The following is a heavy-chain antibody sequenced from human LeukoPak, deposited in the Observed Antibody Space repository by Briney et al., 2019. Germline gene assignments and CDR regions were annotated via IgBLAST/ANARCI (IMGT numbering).Heavy chain of an antibody. CDR1: GYSFTSYW. Sequence: GESLKISCKGSGYSFTSYWIGWVRQMPGKGLEWMGIIYPGDSDTRYSPSFQGQVTISADKSISTAYLQWSSLKASDTAMYYCARPLPTRDLYYDYVWGSYRPWNWFDPWGQGTLVTVSS. J-gene: IGHJ5*02. V-gene: IGHV5-51*01. CDR3: ARPLPTRDLYYDYVWGSYRPWNWFDP. CDR2: IYPGDSDT. D-gene: IGHD3-16*02.